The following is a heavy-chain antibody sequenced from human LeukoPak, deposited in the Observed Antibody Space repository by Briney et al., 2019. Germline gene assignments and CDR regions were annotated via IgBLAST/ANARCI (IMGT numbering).Heavy chain of an antibody. V-gene: IGHV3-53*01. Sequence: GGSLRLSCATSGLTVSSDYMSWVRQAPGKGLEWVSLFYSGGNTHYPDSVKGRFTISRDNSKNTLYLQMNSLRAEDTAVYYCARGAIDGWGQGTLVTVSS. J-gene: IGHJ4*02. D-gene: IGHD3-22*01. CDR1: GLTVSSDY. CDR2: FYSGGNT. CDR3: ARGAIDG.